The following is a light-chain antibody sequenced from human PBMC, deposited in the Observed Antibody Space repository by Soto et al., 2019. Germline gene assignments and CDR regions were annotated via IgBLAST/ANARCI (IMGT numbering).Light chain of an antibody. CDR3: QQRSNWPSVG. CDR1: QSVSSY. Sequence: EIVLTQSPATLSLSPGERATLSCRASQSVSSYLAWYQQKPGQAPRLLIYDASSRAPGIPARFSGSGSGTDFTLTISSLEPEDFAVYYCQQRSNWPSVGFGQGTKVEIK. J-gene: IGKJ1*01. CDR2: DAS. V-gene: IGKV3-11*01.